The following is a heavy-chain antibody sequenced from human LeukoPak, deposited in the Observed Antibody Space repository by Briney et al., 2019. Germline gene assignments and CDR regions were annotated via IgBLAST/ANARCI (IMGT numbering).Heavy chain of an antibody. J-gene: IGHJ4*02. V-gene: IGHV4-59*01. Sequence: SETLSLTCTVSGGSIGSYYWSWIRQPPGKGLEWIGYSFFSGSTNYNPSLKSRVTISLDTSKNQFSLRLNSVTAADTAVYYCARGGLSSGWYGWGQGTLVTVSS. CDR3: ARGGLSSGWYG. CDR1: GGSIGSYY. CDR2: SFFSGST. D-gene: IGHD6-19*01.